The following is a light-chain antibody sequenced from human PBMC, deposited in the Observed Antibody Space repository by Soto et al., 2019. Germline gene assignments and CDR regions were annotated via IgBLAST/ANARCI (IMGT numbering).Light chain of an antibody. CDR1: QSVSSNN. CDR2: GAS. Sequence: EIVLTQSPGTLSLSPGERATLSCRASQSVSSNNLAWYQQRPGQAPRLLIYGASTRATGIPDRFSGSGSGATFTLTITRLEPEDVAVYYCQQYGSSPRTFGQGTKVEIK. CDR3: QQYGSSPRT. V-gene: IGKV3-20*01. J-gene: IGKJ1*01.